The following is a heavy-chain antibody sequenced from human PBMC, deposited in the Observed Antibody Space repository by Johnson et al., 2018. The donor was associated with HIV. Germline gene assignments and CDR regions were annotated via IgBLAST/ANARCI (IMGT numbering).Heavy chain of an antibody. Sequence: EQLVESGGGLVHPGGSLRLSCGASGFTFSSYGMTWVRQAPGKGLEWVSGISGSGTSTYYADSVKGGFTVSRDNSKNTLYLQMNSLRPEDTAVYYCARDLVATSSSLAFDMWGQGTMVTVSS. V-gene: IGHV3-23*04. CDR3: ARDLVATSSSLAFDM. CDR1: GFTFSSYG. J-gene: IGHJ3*02. CDR2: ISGSGTST. D-gene: IGHD6-6*01.